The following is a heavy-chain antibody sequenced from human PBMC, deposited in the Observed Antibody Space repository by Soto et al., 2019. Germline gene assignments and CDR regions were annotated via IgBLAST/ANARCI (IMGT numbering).Heavy chain of an antibody. CDR2: VYYRGRS. J-gene: IGHJ4*02. Sequence: SETLSLTCTVSGGSVTNSSYYWGWIRQSPGKGLEWIGSVYYRGRSYSKSSVKSRVTISVETSKNRFSLSLNSVTASDTAVYFCVSQRTTVPTQAYFDYWGPGALVIVSS. CDR3: VSQRTTVPTQAYFDY. CDR1: GGSVTNSSYY. V-gene: IGHV4-39*01. D-gene: IGHD4-17*01.